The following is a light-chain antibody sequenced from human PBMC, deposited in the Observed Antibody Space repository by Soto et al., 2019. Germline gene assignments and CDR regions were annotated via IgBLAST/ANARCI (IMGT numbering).Light chain of an antibody. CDR2: DVS. CDR1: SSDVGGYNY. CDR3: SSYTSSSTVV. Sequence: ALTQPASVSGSPGQSITISCTGTSSDVGGYNYVSWYQQHPGKAPKLMIYDVSNRPSGVSNRFSGSKSGNTASLTISGLQAEDEADYYCSSYTSSSTVVFGGGTKVT. J-gene: IGLJ2*01. V-gene: IGLV2-14*01.